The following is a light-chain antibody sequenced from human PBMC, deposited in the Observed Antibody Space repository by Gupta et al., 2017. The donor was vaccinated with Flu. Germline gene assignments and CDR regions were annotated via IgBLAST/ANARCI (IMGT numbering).Light chain of an antibody. CDR3: NSRDNSGNQRV. J-gene: IGLJ1*01. CDR2: AKN. Sequence: SSEVTQDPAVSVALGQTVRITCQGDSLRNYYASWYQQKPGQAPILVMYAKNNRPSGIPDRFAGPTSGNTASLTITGAQAEDEADYYCNSRDNSGNQRVCGTGTKVTVL. CDR1: SLRNYY. V-gene: IGLV3-19*01.